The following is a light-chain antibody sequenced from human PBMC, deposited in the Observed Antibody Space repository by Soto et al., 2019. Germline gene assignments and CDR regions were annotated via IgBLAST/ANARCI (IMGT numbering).Light chain of an antibody. CDR1: QSISTW. CDR3: QQYHTFSIA. CDR2: DSS. V-gene: IGKV1-5*01. Sequence: DIQMALSPSTLSASVGDSVTVTCRASQSISTWLAWYQQKPGRAPKLLIYDSSRLESGVPSRFSGSGSGTDFTLTISGLQPDDFATYYCQQYHTFSIAFGQGTRLEIK. J-gene: IGKJ5*01.